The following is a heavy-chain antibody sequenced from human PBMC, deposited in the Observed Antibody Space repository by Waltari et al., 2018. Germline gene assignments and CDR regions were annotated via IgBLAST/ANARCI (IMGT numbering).Heavy chain of an antibody. CDR1: GGTFNNYA. J-gene: IGHJ5*02. CDR3: ARSVAATGTAWFDP. D-gene: IGHD6-13*01. V-gene: IGHV1-69*13. CDR2: IIPIFDTT. Sequence: VQLVQSGAEVKKPGSSVKVSCKASGGTFNNYAISWVRQAPGQGLEWMGRIIPIFDTTTYAQKFQGRVTITADKSTSTVNMELSSLRSEDTAVYYCARSVAATGTAWFDPWGQGTLVTVSS.